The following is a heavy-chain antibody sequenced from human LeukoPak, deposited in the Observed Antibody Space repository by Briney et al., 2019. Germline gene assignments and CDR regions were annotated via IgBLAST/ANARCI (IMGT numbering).Heavy chain of an antibody. D-gene: IGHD5-12*01. CDR2: IFGSGGST. Sequence: PGGSLRLSCAASGFTFSSYAMYWVRQAPGKGLEWVSGIFGSGGSTHYADSVKGRFTISRDNSKNTLYLQMNSLRAEDTAVYYCAKACRGAIVATILRRGYYYGMDVWGQGTTVTVSS. CDR3: AKACRGAIVATILRRGYYYGMDV. V-gene: IGHV3-23*01. CDR1: GFTFSSYA. J-gene: IGHJ6*02.